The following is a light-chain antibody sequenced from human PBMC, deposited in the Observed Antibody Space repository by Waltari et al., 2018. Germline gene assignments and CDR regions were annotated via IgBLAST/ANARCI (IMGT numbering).Light chain of an antibody. V-gene: IGLV2-14*03. CDR1: SSDVGDYNY. Sequence: QTALTQPASVSGSPGQSITISCAGTSSDVGDYNYVSWYQQYPGEAPKLIIYDVSHRPSGVSNRFSGSKSGNTASLTISGLQAEDEADYYCSSYISYDTLDVFGTGTKVTVL. CDR3: SSYISYDTLDV. CDR2: DVS. J-gene: IGLJ1*01.